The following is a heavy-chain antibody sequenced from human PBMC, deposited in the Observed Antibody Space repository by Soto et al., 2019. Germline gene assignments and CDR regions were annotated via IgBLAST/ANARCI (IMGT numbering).Heavy chain of an antibody. J-gene: IGHJ4*02. CDR2: IYHSGST. V-gene: IGHV4-30-2*01. D-gene: IGHD5-12*01. CDR3: AGAPRDGYNYGFDY. CDR1: GGSISSGGYS. Sequence: QLQLQESGSGLVKPSQTLSLTCAVSGGSISSGGYSWSWIRQPPGKGLEWIGYIYHSGSTYYNPSLKSRVTISVDRSKNQFSLKLSSVTAADTAVYYCAGAPRDGYNYGFDYWGQGTLVTVSS.